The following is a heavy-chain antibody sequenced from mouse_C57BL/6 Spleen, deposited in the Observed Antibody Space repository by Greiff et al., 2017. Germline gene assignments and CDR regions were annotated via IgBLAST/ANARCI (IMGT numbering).Heavy chain of an antibody. CDR1: GYTFIDYE. V-gene: IGHV1-15*01. J-gene: IGHJ4*01. CDR2: IDPETGGT. Sequence: QVQLQQSGAELVRPGASVTLSCKASGYTFIDYEMHWVKQTPVHGLEWIGAIDPETGGTAYNQKFKGKAILTADKSSSTAYMELRSLTSEDSAVYYCTRDYDYETGPYYYAMDDWGQGTSVTVSS. CDR3: TRDYDYETGPYYYAMDD. D-gene: IGHD2-4*01.